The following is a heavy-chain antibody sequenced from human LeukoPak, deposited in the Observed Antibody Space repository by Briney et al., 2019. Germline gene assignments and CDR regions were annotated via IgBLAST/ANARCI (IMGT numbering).Heavy chain of an antibody. CDR2: ISYDGSNK. CDR1: GFTFSSYA. D-gene: IGHD2-2*01. CDR3: ARDEFRDVVVVPAAPFDY. V-gene: IGHV3-30-3*01. J-gene: IGHJ4*02. Sequence: GGSLRLSCAASGFTFSSYAMHWVRQAPGKGLEWVAVISYDGSNKYYADSVKGRFTISRDNSKNTLYLQMNSLRAEDTAVYYCARDEFRDVVVVPAAPFDYWGQGTLVTVSS.